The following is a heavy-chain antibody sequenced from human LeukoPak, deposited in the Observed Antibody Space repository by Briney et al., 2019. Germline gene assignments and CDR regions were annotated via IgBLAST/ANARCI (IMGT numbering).Heavy chain of an antibody. CDR3: AKDGEMATIIDY. CDR1: GFTVSSNY. CDR2: IYSGGST. D-gene: IGHD5-24*01. J-gene: IGHJ4*02. Sequence: GGSLRLSCAASGFTVSSNYMSWVRQAPGKGLEWVSVIYSGGSTYYADSVKGRFTISRDNSKNTLYLQMNSLRAEDTAVYYCAKDGEMATIIDYWGQGTLVTVSS. V-gene: IGHV3-66*01.